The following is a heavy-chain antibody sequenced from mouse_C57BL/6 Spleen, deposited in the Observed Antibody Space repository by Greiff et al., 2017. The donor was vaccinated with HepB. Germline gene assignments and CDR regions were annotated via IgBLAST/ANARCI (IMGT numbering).Heavy chain of an antibody. CDR1: GYTFTEYS. CDR2: IYPGSGST. Sequence: QVQLQQSGAELVKPGASVKLSCKASGYTFTEYSIHWVKQRPGQGLEWIGWIYPGSGSTKYNEKFKDKATLTADKSSSTVYMELSSLTSEASAVYVGACHGGDSGSSPDYYMDDWGKGTTVTVSS. J-gene: IGHJ1*03. CDR3: ACHGGDSGSSPDYYMDD. D-gene: IGHD1-1*01. V-gene: IGHV1-62-2*01.